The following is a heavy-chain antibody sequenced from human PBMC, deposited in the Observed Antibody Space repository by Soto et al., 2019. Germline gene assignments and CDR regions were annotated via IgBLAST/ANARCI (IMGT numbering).Heavy chain of an antibody. V-gene: IGHV1-18*01. J-gene: IGHJ2*01. Sequence: QVQLVQSGAEVKKPGASVKVSCKASGYTFTSYGISWVRQAPGQGLEWMGWISAYNGNTNYAQKLQGRVTMTTDTSTSTAYMELRSLRSDDTAVYYCAREVLWFGDSTQRVPNWYFDLWGRGTLVTVSS. CDR2: ISAYNGNT. CDR1: GYTFTSYG. CDR3: AREVLWFGDSTQRVPNWYFDL. D-gene: IGHD3-10*01.